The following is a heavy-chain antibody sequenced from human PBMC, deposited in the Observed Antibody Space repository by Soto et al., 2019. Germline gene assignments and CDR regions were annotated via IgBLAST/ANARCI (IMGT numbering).Heavy chain of an antibody. D-gene: IGHD6-13*01. CDR3: TRDIDSSR. V-gene: IGHV3-53*01. CDR2: IYSGGST. J-gene: IGHJ4*02. CDR1: GFSVSSSH. Sequence: GGSLRLSCAASGFSVSSSHMSWVRQAPGKGLEWVSVIYSGGSTYYAVSVKGRFTISRDNAKSTLYLQMNSLRAEDTAVYYCTRDIDSSRWGRGTLITVSS.